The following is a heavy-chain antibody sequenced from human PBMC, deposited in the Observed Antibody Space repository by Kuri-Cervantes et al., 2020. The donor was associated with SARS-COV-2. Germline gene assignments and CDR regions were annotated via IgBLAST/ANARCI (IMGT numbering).Heavy chain of an antibody. Sequence: ASVKGSFKVTVYTFINYYMHWVRQAPGKGLEWMGMINPAGGDTNYAQKFQGRVTMTRDTSTRTVYMELTSLRSEDTAIYYCTRAGDIVVVPYYGMDIWGQGTTVTVSS. CDR2: INPAGGDT. J-gene: IGHJ6*02. CDR3: TRAGDIVVVPYYGMDI. CDR1: VYTFINYY. D-gene: IGHD2-15*01. V-gene: IGHV1-46*03.